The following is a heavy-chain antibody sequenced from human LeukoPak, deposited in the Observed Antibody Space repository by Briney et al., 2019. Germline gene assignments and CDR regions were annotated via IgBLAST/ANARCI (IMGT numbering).Heavy chain of an antibody. CDR1: GYTFTGDY. V-gene: IGHV1-2*02. CDR3: ARDYGVGATTVWFDP. J-gene: IGHJ5*02. Sequence: ASVKVSCKASGYTFTGDYMHWVRHAPGQGLEWMGWINPNSGGTNYAQKYQGRVTMTTDTSISTAYMELSRLRSDDTAVYYCARDYGVGATTVWFDPWGQGTLVTVSS. D-gene: IGHD1-26*01. CDR2: INPNSGGT.